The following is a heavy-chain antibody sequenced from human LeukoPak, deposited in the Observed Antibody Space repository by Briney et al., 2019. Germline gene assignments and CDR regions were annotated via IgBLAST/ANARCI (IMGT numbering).Heavy chain of an antibody. D-gene: IGHD3-22*01. CDR1: GFTFSDYY. V-gene: IGHV3-11*03. J-gene: IGHJ4*02. CDR2: ISGSSTYT. Sequence: PGGPLRLSCAASGFTFSDYYMSWIRQAPGKGLEWVSHISGSSTYTKYADSVRGRFTISRDNAKNSLYLQMNSLRAEDTAVYYCARGRYSSGSQYYFDYWGQGILVTVSS. CDR3: ARGRYSSGSQYYFDY.